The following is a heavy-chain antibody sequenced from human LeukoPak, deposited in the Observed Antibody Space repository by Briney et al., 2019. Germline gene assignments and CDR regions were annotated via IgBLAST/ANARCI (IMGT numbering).Heavy chain of an antibody. D-gene: IGHD2-15*01. J-gene: IGHJ6*04. Sequence: GGSLRLSCAASGFSFNTHSMNWVRQAPGKGLEWISSLSSSSRDIYYADSVKGRFTISRDNAKTSLYLQMNSLRAEDTAVYYCARGCSCDGCYFILGMDVWGKGTTVTVSS. CDR2: LSSSSRDI. CDR1: GFSFNTHS. V-gene: IGHV3-21*01. CDR3: ARGCSCDGCYFILGMDV.